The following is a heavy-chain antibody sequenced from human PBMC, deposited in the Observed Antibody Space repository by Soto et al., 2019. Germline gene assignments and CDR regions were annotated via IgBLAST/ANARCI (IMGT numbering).Heavy chain of an antibody. CDR2: ISGSGGST. J-gene: IGHJ6*02. V-gene: IGHV3-23*01. CDR1: GFTFSSYA. CDR3: AKDSTVTTSLYSYYYGLDV. D-gene: IGHD4-17*01. Sequence: GGSLRLSCAASGFTFSSYAMSWVRQAPGKGLEWVSAISGSGGSTYYADSVKGRFTISRDNSKNMLFPQMNSLRAEDTALYYCAKDSTVTTSLYSYYYGLDVWGQGTTVTVSS.